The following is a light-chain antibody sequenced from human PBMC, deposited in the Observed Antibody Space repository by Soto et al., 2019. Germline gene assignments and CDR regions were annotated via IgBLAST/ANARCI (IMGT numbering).Light chain of an antibody. Sequence: AIQLTQSPSSLSASVGDRVSITCRASRGISSALAWYQHKPGKAPKILIYDASSLQSGVPSRFSGSESGTECTLTISSLQTEDFATYYCQQLKTYPFTFGQGTRLEIK. CDR3: QQLKTYPFT. J-gene: IGKJ5*01. CDR1: RGISSA. CDR2: DAS. V-gene: IGKV1-13*02.